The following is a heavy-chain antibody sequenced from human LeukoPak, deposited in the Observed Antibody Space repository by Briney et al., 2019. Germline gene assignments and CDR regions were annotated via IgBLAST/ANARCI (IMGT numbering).Heavy chain of an antibody. D-gene: IGHD3-10*01. J-gene: IGHJ4*02. Sequence: PSETLSLTCAVYGGSFSGYYWSWIRQPPGKGLEWIGEINHSGSTNYNPSLKSRVTISVDTSKNQFSLKLSSVTAADTAVYYCGKDSRVLLWFGEGSVDYWGQGTLVTVSS. CDR2: INHSGST. CDR1: GGSFSGYY. V-gene: IGHV4-34*01. CDR3: GKDSRVLLWFGEGSVDY.